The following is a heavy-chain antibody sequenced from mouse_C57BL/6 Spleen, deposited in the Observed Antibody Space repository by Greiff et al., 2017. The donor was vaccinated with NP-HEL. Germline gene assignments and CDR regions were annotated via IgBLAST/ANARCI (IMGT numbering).Heavy chain of an antibody. Sequence: VQLQQPGAELVRPGSSVKLSCKASGYTFTSYWMHWVKQRPIQGLEWIGNIDPSDSETHYNQKFKDKATLTVDKSSSTAYMQLSSLTSEDSAVYYCARGPMVTSQAWFAYWGQGTLVTVSA. CDR3: ARGPMVTSQAWFAY. CDR1: GYTFTSYW. D-gene: IGHD2-2*01. CDR2: IDPSDSET. J-gene: IGHJ3*01. V-gene: IGHV1-52*01.